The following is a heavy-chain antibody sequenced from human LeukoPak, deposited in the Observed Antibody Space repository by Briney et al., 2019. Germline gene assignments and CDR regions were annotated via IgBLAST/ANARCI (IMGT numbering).Heavy chain of an antibody. CDR1: GFTFSSYA. J-gene: IGHJ3*02. V-gene: IGHV3-30-3*01. CDR3: AGESWGPGVGERLASGFDI. D-gene: IGHD1-26*01. Sequence: PGGSLRLSCAASGFTFSSYAMHWVRQAPGKGLEWVAVISYDGSNKYYADSVKGRFTISRDNAKNLLYLQMNSLRVEDTAVYYCAGESWGPGVGERLASGFDIWGQGTMVTVSS. CDR2: ISYDGSNK.